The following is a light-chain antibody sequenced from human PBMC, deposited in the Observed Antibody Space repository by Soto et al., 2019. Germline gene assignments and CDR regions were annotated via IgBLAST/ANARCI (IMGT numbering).Light chain of an antibody. CDR1: GSNIGRRT. CDR2: NDN. Sequence: QSVLTQPPSVSGTPGQRVTISCSGSGSNIGRRTVDWYQKLPGTAPKLLIFNDNQRPSGVPDRFSGSKSGTSASLAISGLQSEDEADYYCAAWHDHLDGVVFGGGTKLTVL. CDR3: AAWHDHLDGVV. V-gene: IGLV1-44*01. J-gene: IGLJ2*01.